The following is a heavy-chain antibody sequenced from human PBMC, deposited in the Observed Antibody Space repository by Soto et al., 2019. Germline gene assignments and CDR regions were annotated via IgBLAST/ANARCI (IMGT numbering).Heavy chain of an antibody. D-gene: IGHD3-10*01. CDR1: GFTFSSYW. Sequence: GGSLILSCAASGFTFSSYWMHWVRQAPGKGLVWVSRINNDGSSTFYADSVKGRFTISRDNAKNTLYLQMNSLRAEDTAVYYCANSAFDPWGQGTLVTVSS. CDR2: INNDGSST. CDR3: ANSAFDP. V-gene: IGHV3-74*01. J-gene: IGHJ5*02.